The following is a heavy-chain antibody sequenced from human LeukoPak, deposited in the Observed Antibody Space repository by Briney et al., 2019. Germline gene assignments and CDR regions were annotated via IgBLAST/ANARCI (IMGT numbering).Heavy chain of an antibody. Sequence: GGSLRLSCAASGFAFSGYAMTWVRRAPGKGLEWVANIMQDGSEKYYVDSVKGRFTISRDNAKNSLYLQMNSLRAEDTAVYYCARHSAGYTTFFDYWGQGTLVTVSS. CDR2: IMQDGSEK. CDR1: GFAFSGYA. D-gene: IGHD5-24*01. J-gene: IGHJ4*02. V-gene: IGHV3-7*04. CDR3: ARHSAGYTTFFDY.